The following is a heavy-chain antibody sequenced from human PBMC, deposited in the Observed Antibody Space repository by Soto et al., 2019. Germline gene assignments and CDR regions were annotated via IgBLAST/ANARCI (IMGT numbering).Heavy chain of an antibody. CDR2: IFHSGRT. V-gene: IGHV4-31*03. D-gene: IGHD2-15*01. Sequence: SETLSLTCTVSGDSITNSYYYWSWVRQNPGKGLEWIGHIFHSGRTYYNPSLTGRISILVDTSMNQFSLNLNSVTAADTAVYYCARWVEVSLDYFDSWGQGIPVT. CDR3: ARWVEVSLDYFDS. CDR1: GDSITNSYYY. J-gene: IGHJ4*02.